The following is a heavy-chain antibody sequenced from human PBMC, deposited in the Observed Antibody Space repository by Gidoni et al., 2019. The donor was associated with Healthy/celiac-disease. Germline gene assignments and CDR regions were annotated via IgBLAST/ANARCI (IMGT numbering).Heavy chain of an antibody. V-gene: IGHV3-23*01. CDR1: EFTFRSYA. J-gene: IGHJ4*02. D-gene: IGHD3-22*01. CDR2: FSGSGDNT. CDR3: AKDFYYYDTSGYFHYFDS. Sequence: EVQLLESGGALAQPGGSLRLSCADSEFTFRSYAMSWVRKAPGKGLEWVSAFSGSGDNTYDADSVKGRFTISRDNSKNTLYLQMNSLRAEDTAVYYCAKDFYYYDTSGYFHYFDSGGQGTLVTVSS.